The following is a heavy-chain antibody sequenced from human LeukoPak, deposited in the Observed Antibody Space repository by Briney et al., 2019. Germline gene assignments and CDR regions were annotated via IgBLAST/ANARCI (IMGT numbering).Heavy chain of an antibody. CDR3: AKGVRYLDWWILDY. V-gene: IGHV3-23*01. J-gene: IGHJ4*02. CDR2: ISGSNNA. CDR1: GFTFSYYA. Sequence: GGSLRLSCAASGFTFSYYAMGWARQAPGKGLEWDSGISGSNNAYYTDSVKGRFTISRDNYKNTLYLQMNTLRAEDTAVYYCAKGVRYLDWWILDYWGQGTLVPVSS. D-gene: IGHD3-9*01.